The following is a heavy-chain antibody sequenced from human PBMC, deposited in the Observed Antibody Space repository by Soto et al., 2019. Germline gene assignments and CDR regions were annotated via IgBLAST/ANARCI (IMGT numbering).Heavy chain of an antibody. V-gene: IGHV2-5*02. CDR1: GFSLSTSGVG. CDR2: IYWDDDK. J-gene: IGHJ4*02. D-gene: IGHD2-21*02. Sequence: QITLKESGPTLVKPTQTLTLTCTFSGFSLSTSGVGVGWIRQPPGKALEWLALIYWDDDKRYSPSLKSRLTITKDTSKNQVVLTMTNMDPVDTATYYCAHSRGEHIVVVTPYYFDYWGQGTLVTVSS. CDR3: AHSRGEHIVVVTPYYFDY.